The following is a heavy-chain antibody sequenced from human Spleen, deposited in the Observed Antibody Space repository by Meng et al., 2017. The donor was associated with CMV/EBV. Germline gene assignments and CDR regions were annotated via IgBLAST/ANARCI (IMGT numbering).Heavy chain of an antibody. Sequence: GGSLRLSCAASGFTFSSYWMHWVRQAPGKGLVWVSRINSDGSSTSYADSVKGRFTISRDNAKNTLYLQMNSLRAEDTALYHCARHRYCGGGTCQSNWFDPWGRGTLVTVSS. CDR2: INSDGSST. J-gene: IGHJ5*02. V-gene: IGHV3-74*01. CDR1: GFTFSSYW. CDR3: ARHRYCGGGTCQSNWFDP. D-gene: IGHD2-15*01.